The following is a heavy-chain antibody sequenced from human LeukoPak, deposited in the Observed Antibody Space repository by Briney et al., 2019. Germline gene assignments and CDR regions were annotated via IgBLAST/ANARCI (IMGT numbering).Heavy chain of an antibody. CDR1: GYSVSFAYY. V-gene: IGHV4-38-2*02. D-gene: IGHD3-3*01. Sequence: SETLSLTCTVSGYSVSFAYYWGWIRQPPGKGLEWIGSINHSGKTYYNPSLMSRVTISVDTSKNQFSLKMTSVTAADTAVYYCARDVPSITIFGVVSTNPLFDIWGQGTMVTVSS. CDR2: INHSGKT. CDR3: ARDVPSITIFGVVSTNPLFDI. J-gene: IGHJ3*02.